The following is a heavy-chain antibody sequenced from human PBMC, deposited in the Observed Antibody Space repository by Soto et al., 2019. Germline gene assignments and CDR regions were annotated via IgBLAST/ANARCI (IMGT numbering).Heavy chain of an antibody. J-gene: IGHJ1*01. CDR1: GFTFSSYG. Sequence: QVQLVESGGGVVQPGRSLRLSCAASGFTFSSYGMHWVRQAPGKGLEWVAVISYDGSNKYYADSVKGRFTISRDNSKNTLYLQMNSLRAEDTAVYYCAKSPAKYCSCGSRYGAEYFQHWGQGTLVTVSS. CDR3: AKSPAKYCSCGSRYGAEYFQH. D-gene: IGHD2-15*01. V-gene: IGHV3-30*18. CDR2: ISYDGSNK.